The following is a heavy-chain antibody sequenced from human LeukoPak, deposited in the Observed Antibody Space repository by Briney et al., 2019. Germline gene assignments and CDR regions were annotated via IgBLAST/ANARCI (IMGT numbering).Heavy chain of an antibody. CDR2: ITSSGHFI. CDR1: GFSFSDHT. J-gene: IGHJ4*01. CDR3: ARQPLWDPRAYYYFDY. Sequence: PGGSLRLSCAASGFSFSDHTVDWVRQAPGKGLEWVSSITSSGHFIYYADSVQGRFTVSRDIAKNSMYLQMDNLRAEDTAVYYCARQPLWDPRAYYYFDYWGHGTLVTVS. V-gene: IGHV3-21*06. D-gene: IGHD1-26*01.